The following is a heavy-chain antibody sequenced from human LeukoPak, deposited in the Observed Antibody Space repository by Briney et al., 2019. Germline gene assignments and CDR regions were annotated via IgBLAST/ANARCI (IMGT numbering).Heavy chain of an antibody. CDR1: GVSISSSNSY. CDR3: ARESGYGDYDYYYMDV. V-gene: IGHV4-39*07. J-gene: IGHJ6*03. Sequence: SETLSLTCTVSGVSISSSNSYWGWIRQPPGKGLEWIGSIYYSGSTYYSPSLKSRVTISVDTSKNQFSLKLSSVTAADTAVYYCARESGYGDYDYYYMDVWGKGTTVTVSS. D-gene: IGHD4-17*01. CDR2: IYYSGST.